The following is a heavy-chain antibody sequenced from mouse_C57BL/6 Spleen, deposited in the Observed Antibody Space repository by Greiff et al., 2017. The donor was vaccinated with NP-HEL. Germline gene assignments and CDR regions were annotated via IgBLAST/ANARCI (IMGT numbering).Heavy chain of an antibody. CDR2: IYPGSGST. D-gene: IGHD3-1*01. J-gene: IGHJ1*03. V-gene: IGHV1-55*01. CDR3: ARGKSSTGYSYFEV. CDR1: GYTFTSYW. Sequence: QVQLKESGAELVKPGASVKMSCKASGYTFTSYWITWVKQRPGQGLEWIGDIYPGSGSTNYNEKFKSKATLTVDPSSSTAYMQLSSLTSVDSAVDYCARGKSSTGYSYFEVWGTGTTVTVSS.